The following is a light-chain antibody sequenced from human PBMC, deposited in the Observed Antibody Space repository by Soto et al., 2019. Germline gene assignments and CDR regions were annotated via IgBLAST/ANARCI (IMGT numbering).Light chain of an antibody. J-gene: IGKJ1*01. CDR1: QSISTW. V-gene: IGKV1-5*01. CDR3: QHYNSYPGT. Sequence: DIQMTQSPSTLSASVGDRVTITCRARQSISTWLAWYQQKAGKAPKLLIYDASILESGVPSRFSGSGSGTDFTLTISSLQPDDFAAYYCQHYNSYPGTFGQGTKVEI. CDR2: DAS.